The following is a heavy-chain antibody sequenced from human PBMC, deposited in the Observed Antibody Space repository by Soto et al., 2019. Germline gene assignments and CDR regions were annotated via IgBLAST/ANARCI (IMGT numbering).Heavy chain of an antibody. Sequence: PSETLSLTCTVSGGSISSYYWSWIRQPPGKGLEWIGYIYYSGSTNYNPSLKSRVTISVDTSKNQFSLKLSSVTAADTAVYYCAGAVTIFGVVGWFDPWGQGTLVTVSS. CDR2: IYYSGST. CDR3: AGAVTIFGVVGWFDP. J-gene: IGHJ5*02. D-gene: IGHD3-3*01. CDR1: GGSISSYY. V-gene: IGHV4-59*08.